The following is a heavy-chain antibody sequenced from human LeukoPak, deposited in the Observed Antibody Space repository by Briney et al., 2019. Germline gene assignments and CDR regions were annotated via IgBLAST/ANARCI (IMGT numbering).Heavy chain of an antibody. J-gene: IGHJ6*02. CDR1: GGSISSHY. D-gene: IGHD6-13*01. V-gene: IGHV4-59*11. CDR3: ARSLSTGPSAAGDAYYFYYGMDV. CDR2: IYYSGST. Sequence: PSETLSLTCNVSGGSISSHYWSWIRQPPGKGLEWIAYIYYSGSTNYNPSLTSRVTMSVDTSENQFSLKLTSVTAADTAVYYCARSLSTGPSAAGDAYYFYYGMDVWGQGTTVTVSS.